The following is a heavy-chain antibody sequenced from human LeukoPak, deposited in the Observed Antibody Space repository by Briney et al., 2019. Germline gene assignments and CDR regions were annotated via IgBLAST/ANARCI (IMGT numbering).Heavy chain of an antibody. V-gene: IGHV3-21*04. J-gene: IGHJ6*03. D-gene: IGHD1-26*01. CDR1: GFTFSSYS. CDR2: ISSSSSYI. Sequence: PGGSLRLSCAASGFTFSSYSMNWVRQAPGKGLEWVSSISSSSSYIYHADSVKGRFTISRDNAKNSLYLQMNSLRAEDTAVYYCAKPFIVGATGYYYYYMDVWGKGTTVTVSS. CDR3: AKPFIVGATGYYYYYMDV.